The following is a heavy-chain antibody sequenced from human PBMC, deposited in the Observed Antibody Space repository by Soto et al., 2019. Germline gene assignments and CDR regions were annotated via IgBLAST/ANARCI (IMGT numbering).Heavy chain of an antibody. CDR1: GFTLNTHW. D-gene: IGHD3-3*01. CDR2: INSDGSAT. Sequence: GSLRLSCAASGFTLNTHWMHWVRQAPGKGLVWVSRINSDGSATSHAESVKGRFTISRDNAKNTLYLHMNSLRAEDSAVYYCARGWVEGLSRQPPSDFWGQGTLVTVSS. CDR3: ARGWVEGLSRQPPSDF. J-gene: IGHJ4*02. V-gene: IGHV3-74*01.